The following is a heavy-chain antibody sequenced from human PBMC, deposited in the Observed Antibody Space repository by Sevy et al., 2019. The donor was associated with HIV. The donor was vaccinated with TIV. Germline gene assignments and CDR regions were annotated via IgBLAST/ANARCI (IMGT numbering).Heavy chain of an antibody. CDR2: IAGHSGDT. D-gene: IGHD3-10*01. J-gene: IGHJ4*02. V-gene: IGHV1-18*01. CDR1: GFLFDDYS. CDR3: AGDRRFFYQY. Sequence: ASVKVSCKTSGFLFDDYSIAWIRQAPGQGLEWLGRIAGHSGDTDYAEKFQVRVTMTTRPSTRTVYMELRSLNVDDTGVYYCAGDRRFFYQYWGQGTSVTVSS.